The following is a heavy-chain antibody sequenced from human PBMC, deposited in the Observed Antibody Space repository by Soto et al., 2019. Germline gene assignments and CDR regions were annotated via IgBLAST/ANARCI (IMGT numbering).Heavy chain of an antibody. J-gene: IGHJ4*02. CDR3: ARGHGISITTNPLYDS. CDR1: GYTFTSYA. Sequence: ASVKVSCKASGYTFTSYAMHWVRQAPGQRLEWMGWINAGNGNTKYSQKFQGRVTITRDTSASTAYMELSSLRSEDTAVYYCARGHGISITTNPLYDSWGQGTLVTVSS. CDR2: INAGNGNT. V-gene: IGHV1-3*01. D-gene: IGHD3-16*01.